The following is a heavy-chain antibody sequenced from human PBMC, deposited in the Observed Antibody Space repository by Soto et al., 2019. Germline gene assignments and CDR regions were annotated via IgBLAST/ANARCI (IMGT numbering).Heavy chain of an antibody. CDR2: ISVYNGNT. CDR3: ARGVRVASGTHAFPKPFDI. CDR1: AYTFTSFG. V-gene: IGHV1-18*01. Sequence: QVQLVQSGPEVKKPGASMKVSCQASAYTFTSFGIGWVRQAPGQGLEWMGWISVYNGNTYYAPMFEGRVTMTTESSTNMAHLELRSLTSDDTAVYYCARGVRVASGTHAFPKPFDIWGQGTMVTVSS. J-gene: IGHJ3*02. D-gene: IGHD1-26*01.